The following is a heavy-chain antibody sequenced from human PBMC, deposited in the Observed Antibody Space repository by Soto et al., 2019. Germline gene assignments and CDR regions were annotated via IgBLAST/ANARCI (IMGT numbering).Heavy chain of an antibody. J-gene: IGHJ4*02. D-gene: IGHD3-16*01. Sequence: SETLSLTCSVSGDSVNSGDAYWSWIRQPHGKGLEWLGYFYHTGSSGYNPSLQGRVTISLDPSKNKFSLRLTSVTTADTAVYFCARGDRLRTIYDSWGQGIQVTVSS. V-gene: IGHV4-61*08. CDR3: ARGDRLRTIYDS. CDR2: FYHTGSS. CDR1: GDSVNSGDAY.